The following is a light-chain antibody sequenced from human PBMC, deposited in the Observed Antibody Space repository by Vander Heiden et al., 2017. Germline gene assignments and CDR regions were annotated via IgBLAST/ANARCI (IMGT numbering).Light chain of an antibody. Sequence: DIPMTQPPSSLSASVGDRVTITCRASQSISSYLNWYQQKPGKAPKLLIYAASSLQSGIPSRFSGSGSGTDFTLTISSLEPEDFATYYCQQSYSTPLTFGGGTKVESK. V-gene: IGKV1-39*01. CDR2: AAS. J-gene: IGKJ4*01. CDR3: QQSYSTPLT. CDR1: QSISSY.